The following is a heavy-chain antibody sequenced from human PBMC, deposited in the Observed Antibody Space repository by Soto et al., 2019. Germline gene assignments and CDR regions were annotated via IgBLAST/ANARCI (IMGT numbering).Heavy chain of an antibody. CDR2: VSGYNGNT. CDR1: GFPFKSYG. V-gene: IGHV1-18*01. Sequence: ASVKVSCKASGFPFKSYGITWVRQAPGQGLEWMGWVSGYNGNTNYAQRVQGRVTMTTDTSTTTAYMELRSLRSDDTAVYYCARGDCSSTSCSLLVDWFDPWGQGTLVTVPQ. D-gene: IGHD2-2*01. J-gene: IGHJ5*02. CDR3: ARGDCSSTSCSLLVDWFDP.